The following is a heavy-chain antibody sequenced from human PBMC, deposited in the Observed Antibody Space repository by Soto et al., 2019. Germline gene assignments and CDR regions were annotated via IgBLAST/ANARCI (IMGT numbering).Heavy chain of an antibody. CDR3: ARDPYYYGSGSPKWFDP. D-gene: IGHD3-10*01. CDR2: ISAYNGNT. Sequence: ASVKVSCKASGYTFTSYGISWVRQAPGQGLEWMGWISAYNGNTNYAQKLQGRVTMTTDTSTSTAYMELRSLRSDDTAVYYCARDPYYYGSGSPKWFDPWGQGTRVTVSP. J-gene: IGHJ5*02. CDR1: GYTFTSYG. V-gene: IGHV1-18*01.